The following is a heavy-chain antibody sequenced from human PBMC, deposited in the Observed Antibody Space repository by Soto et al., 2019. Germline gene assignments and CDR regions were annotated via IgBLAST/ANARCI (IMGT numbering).Heavy chain of an antibody. J-gene: IGHJ6*02. CDR2: INPNSGGT. CDR1: GYTFTGYY. CDR3: ARDQGEIQLWLGGTEGYYYYGMDV. V-gene: IGHV1-2*04. Sequence: ASVKVSCKASGYTFTGYYMHWVRQAPGQGLEWMGWINPNSGGTNYAQKFQGWVTMTRDTSISTAYMELSRLRSDDTAVYYCARDQGEIQLWLGGTEGYYYYGMDVWGQGTTVTVSS. D-gene: IGHD5-18*01.